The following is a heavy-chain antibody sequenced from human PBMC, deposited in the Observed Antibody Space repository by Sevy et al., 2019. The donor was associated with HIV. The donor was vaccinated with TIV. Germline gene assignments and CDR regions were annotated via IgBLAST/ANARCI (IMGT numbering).Heavy chain of an antibody. CDR2: IYKTGST. D-gene: IGHD1-1*01. J-gene: IGHJ6*03. CDR3: ARRGDDFNPPNWYYYMDV. V-gene: IGHV4-59*08. Sequence: SETLSLTCTVSGGSISSYYWSWIRQSPGKGLESIGYIYKTGSTNYNPSLKSRVTISIDTSKNQFSLKLSSVTAADTAVYYCARRGDDFNPPNWYYYMDVWGKGTTVTVSS. CDR1: GGSISSYY.